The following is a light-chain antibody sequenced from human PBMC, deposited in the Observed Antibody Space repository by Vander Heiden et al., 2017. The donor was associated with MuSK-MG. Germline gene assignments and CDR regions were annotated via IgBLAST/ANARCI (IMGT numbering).Light chain of an antibody. CDR1: ETIRNW. J-gene: IGKJ1*01. CDR3: QQYNTYVT. Sequence: DIQMTQSPSTLSASVGDRVTITCRTSETIRNWLAWYQQKSGKAPKLLIYDASRLESGVPSRFSGSGSGKEFTLTSSSLQPDDFATYYCQQYNTYVTFGQGTKVDVK. CDR2: DAS. V-gene: IGKV1-5*01.